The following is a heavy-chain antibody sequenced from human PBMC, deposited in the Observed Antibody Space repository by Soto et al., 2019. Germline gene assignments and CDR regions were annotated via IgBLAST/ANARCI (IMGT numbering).Heavy chain of an antibody. Sequence: EVQLVESGGGLVLPGGSLRLSCAASGFTFSSYAMHWVRQAPGKGLECVSAITSNGGNTDYANSVKGRFTISRDNSKNTLYLQMGSLRAEDMAVYYCARRIPFGYGKDVWGQGTTVTVSS. CDR2: ITSNGGNT. CDR1: GFTFSSYA. V-gene: IGHV3-64*01. D-gene: IGHD2-21*01. J-gene: IGHJ6*02. CDR3: ARRIPFGYGKDV.